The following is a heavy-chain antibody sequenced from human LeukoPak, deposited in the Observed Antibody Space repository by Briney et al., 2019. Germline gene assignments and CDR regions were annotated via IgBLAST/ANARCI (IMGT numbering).Heavy chain of an antibody. CDR3: VKDSPPRYSGSPPAY. D-gene: IGHD1-26*01. Sequence: GGSLRLSCAASGFTFSSYWMSWVRQAPGKGLEWVANINKDGGEKYYVDSVKGRFIISRDNAKNSLYLQMNSLRADDTAVYYCVKDSPPRYSGSPPAYWGQGTLVTVSS. J-gene: IGHJ4*02. CDR2: INKDGGEK. CDR1: GFTFSSYW. V-gene: IGHV3-7*03.